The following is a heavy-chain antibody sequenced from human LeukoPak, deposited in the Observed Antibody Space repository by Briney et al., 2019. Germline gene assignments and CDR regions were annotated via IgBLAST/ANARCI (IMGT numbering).Heavy chain of an antibody. V-gene: IGHV4-59*08. J-gene: IGHJ4*02. CDR2: IYYSGIT. D-gene: IGHD6-19*01. CDR1: GGSISSYY. Sequence: SETLSLTCTVSGGSISSYYWSWIRQPPGKGLEWIGYIYYSGITNYNPSLKSRVTISVDTSKNQFSLKLSSVTAADTAVYYCARHMYSSGWYYFDYWGQGTLVTASS. CDR3: ARHMYSSGWYYFDY.